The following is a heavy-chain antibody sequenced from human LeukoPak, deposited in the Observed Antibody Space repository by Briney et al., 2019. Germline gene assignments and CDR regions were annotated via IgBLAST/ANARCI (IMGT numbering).Heavy chain of an antibody. J-gene: IGHJ4*02. V-gene: IGHV4-59*12. D-gene: IGHD1-1*01. CDR3: ARDRGTWNDDGFDY. CDR2: IYYSGST. CDR1: GGSISSYY. Sequence: TSETLSLTCTVSGGSISSYYWSWIRQPPGKGLEWIGYIYYSGSTNYNPSLKSRVTMSVDTSKNQFSLKLSSVTAADTAVYYCARDRGTWNDDGFDYWGQGTLVTVSS.